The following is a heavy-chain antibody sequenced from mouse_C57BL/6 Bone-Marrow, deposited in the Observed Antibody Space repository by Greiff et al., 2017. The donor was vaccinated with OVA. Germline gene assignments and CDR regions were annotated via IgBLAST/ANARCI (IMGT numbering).Heavy chain of an antibody. J-gene: IGHJ3*01. V-gene: IGHV2-2*01. CDR2: IWSGGST. CDR1: GFSLTSYG. D-gene: IGHD3-2*02. CDR3: ARKRGSSGYDWFAY. Sequence: QVQLQQSGPGLVQPSQSLSITCTVSGFSLTSYGVHWVRQSPGKGLEWLGVIWSGGSTDYNAAFISRLSISKDNSKSQVFFKMNSLQADDTAIYYCARKRGSSGYDWFAYWGQGTLVTVSA.